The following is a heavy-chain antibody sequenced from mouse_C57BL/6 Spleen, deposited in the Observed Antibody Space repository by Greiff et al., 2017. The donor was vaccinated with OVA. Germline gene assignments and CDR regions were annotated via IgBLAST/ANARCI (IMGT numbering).Heavy chain of an antibody. V-gene: IGHV14-4*01. Sequence: EVQLVESGAELVRPGASVKLSCTASGFNIKDDYMHWVKQRPEQGLEWIGWIDPENGDTEYASKFQGKATITADTSSNTAYLQLSSLTSEDTAVYYCTTRWEAYWGQGTLVTVSA. CDR2: IDPENGDT. D-gene: IGHD1-1*02. CDR1: GFNIKDDY. CDR3: TTRWEAY. J-gene: IGHJ3*01.